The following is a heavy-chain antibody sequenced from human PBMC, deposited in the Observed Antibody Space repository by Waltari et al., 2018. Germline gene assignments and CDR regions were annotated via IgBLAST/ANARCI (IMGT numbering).Heavy chain of an antibody. D-gene: IGHD3-10*01. V-gene: IGHV4-59*01. CDR2: IYYSGST. J-gene: IGHJ3*02. CDR3: AREGGVLHAFDI. Sequence: QVQLQESGPGLVKPSETLSLTCTVSDGSISSYYWSWIRQPPGKGLEWIGYIYYSGSTNYNPSLKSRVTISVDTSKNQFSLKLSSVTAADTAVYYCAREGGVLHAFDIWGQGTMVTVSS. CDR1: DGSISSYY.